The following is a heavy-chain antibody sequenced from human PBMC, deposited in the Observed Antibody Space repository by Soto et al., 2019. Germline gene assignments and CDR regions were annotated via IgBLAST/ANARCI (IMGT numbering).Heavy chain of an antibody. CDR2: MNPNSGNT. V-gene: IGHV1-8*01. D-gene: IGHD6-13*01. CDR1: GYTFTSYD. J-gene: IGHJ5*02. Sequence: ASVKVSCKASGYTFTSYDINWVRQATGQGLEWMGWMNPNSGNTGYAQKFQGRVTMTRNTSISTAYMELSSLRSEDTAVYYCARGRTASYSSSWFDDNWFDTWGQGTLVTVSS. CDR3: ARGRTASYSSSWFDDNWFDT.